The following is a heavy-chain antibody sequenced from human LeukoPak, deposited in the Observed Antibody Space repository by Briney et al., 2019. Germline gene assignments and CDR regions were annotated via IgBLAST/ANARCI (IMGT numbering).Heavy chain of an antibody. CDR3: ARGPTYGSRCDLLDS. J-gene: IGHJ5*01. Sequence: GGSLRLSCAASGFSFSSHAMHWVRQAPGKGLEWVTVISYDGSNKYYADSVKGRFTIFRDDAKNSLSLQMDSLRPEDTAIYYCARGPTYGSRCDLLDSWGQGTRVTVSS. V-gene: IGHV3-30*12. CDR1: GFSFSSHA. CDR2: ISYDGSNK. D-gene: IGHD3-10*01.